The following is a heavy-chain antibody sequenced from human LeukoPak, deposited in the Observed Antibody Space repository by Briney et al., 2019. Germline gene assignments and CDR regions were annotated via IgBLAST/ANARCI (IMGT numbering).Heavy chain of an antibody. D-gene: IGHD3-16*01. Sequence: PGGSLRLSCTASGFTFSDYYMNWVRQAPGKGLEWISYIRNSGSATYYADSVEGRFTISRDNAKNSLYLQMNSLRPEDTAMYYCTRGAEVSDYPVFQHWGQGALVTVSS. V-gene: IGHV3-11*01. CDR1: GFTFSDYY. CDR3: TRGAEVSDYPVFQH. J-gene: IGHJ4*02. CDR2: IRNSGSAT.